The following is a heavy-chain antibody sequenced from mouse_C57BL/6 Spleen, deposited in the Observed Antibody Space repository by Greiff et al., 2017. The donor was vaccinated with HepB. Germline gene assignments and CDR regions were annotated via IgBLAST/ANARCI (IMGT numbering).Heavy chain of an antibody. CDR1: GYTFTDYN. D-gene: IGHD2-4*01. V-gene: IGHV1-22*01. J-gene: IGHJ1*03. Sequence: EVQLQESGPELVKPGASVKMSCKASGYTFTDYNMHWVKQSHGKSLEWIGYINPNNGGTSYNQKFKGKATLTVTKSSSTAYMELRSLTSEDSAVYYCARDDYDDDHWYFDVWGTGTTVTVSS. CDR2: INPNNGGT. CDR3: ARDDYDDDHWYFDV.